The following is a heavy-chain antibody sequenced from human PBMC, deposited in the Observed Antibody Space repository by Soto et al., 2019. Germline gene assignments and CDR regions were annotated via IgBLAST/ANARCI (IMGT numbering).Heavy chain of an antibody. CDR2: ITDSGDDT. CDR3: AKLGSSSWSPHYYFDY. D-gene: IGHD2-2*01. Sequence: GGSLRLSCAASGFSFDNYAMGWVRQAPGKGLEWVSAITDSGDDTYYIDSVKGRFTISRDNSKSTLYLQMNSLRAEDTAIYYCAKLGSSSWSPHYYFDYWGQGTLVTVSS. CDR1: GFSFDNYA. V-gene: IGHV3-23*01. J-gene: IGHJ4*02.